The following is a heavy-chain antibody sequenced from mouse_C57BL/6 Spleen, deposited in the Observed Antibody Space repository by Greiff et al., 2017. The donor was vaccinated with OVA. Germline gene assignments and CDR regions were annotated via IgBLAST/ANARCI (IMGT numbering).Heavy chain of an antibody. CDR1: GFTFSDYG. V-gene: IGHV5-17*01. D-gene: IGHD3-3*01. CDR3: ARRRDDWYFDV. J-gene: IGHJ1*03. Sequence: EVKLMESGGGLVKPGGSLKLSCAASGFTFSDYGMHWVRQAPEKGLEWVAYISSGSSTIYYADTVKGRFTLSRDNAKNTLFLQMTSLRSEDTAMYYCARRRDDWYFDVWGTGTTVTVSS. CDR2: ISSGSSTI.